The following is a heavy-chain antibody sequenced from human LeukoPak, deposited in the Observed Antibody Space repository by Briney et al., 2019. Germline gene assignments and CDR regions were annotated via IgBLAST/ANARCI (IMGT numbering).Heavy chain of an antibody. Sequence: GGSLRLSCAASGFTFNNAWMNWVRQAPGKGLEWVSAISGSGGSTYYADSVKGRFTISRDNSKNTLYLQMNSLRAEDTAVYYCAKTYYGSGSYYRPFDYWGQGTLVTVSS. V-gene: IGHV3-23*01. CDR1: GFTFNNAW. J-gene: IGHJ4*02. CDR3: AKTYYGSGSYYRPFDY. D-gene: IGHD3-10*01. CDR2: ISGSGGST.